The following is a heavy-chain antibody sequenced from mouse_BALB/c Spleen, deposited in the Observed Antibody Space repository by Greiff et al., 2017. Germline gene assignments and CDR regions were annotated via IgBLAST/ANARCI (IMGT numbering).Heavy chain of an antibody. V-gene: IGHV4-1*02. CDR1: GFDFSRYW. CDR2: INPDSSTI. D-gene: IGHD2-14*01. Sequence: EVQLLESGGGLVQPGGSLKLSCAASGFDFSRYWMSWVRQAPGKGLEWIGEINPDSSTINYTPSLKDKFIISRDNAKNTLYLQMSKVRSEDTALYYCARAYYRYDAMDYWGQGTSVTVSS. J-gene: IGHJ4*01. CDR3: ARAYYRYDAMDY.